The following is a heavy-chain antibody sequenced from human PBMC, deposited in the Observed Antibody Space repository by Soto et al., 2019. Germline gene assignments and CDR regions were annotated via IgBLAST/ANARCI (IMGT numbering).Heavy chain of an antibody. Sequence: QVQLQESGPGLVKPSETLSLTCTVSGGSVSSGNYYWSWIRQPPGKGLEWIGYIYYSGSTNHNPSLKNRVTISIEKSENQFSLKLNSVTGADTAVYYCARDVSYFDHWGQGTLVTVSS. J-gene: IGHJ4*02. CDR1: GGSVSSGNYY. V-gene: IGHV4-61*01. CDR2: IYYSGST. CDR3: ARDVSYFDH.